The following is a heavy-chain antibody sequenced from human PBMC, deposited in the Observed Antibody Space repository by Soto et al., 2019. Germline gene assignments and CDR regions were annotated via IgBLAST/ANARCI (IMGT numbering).Heavy chain of an antibody. J-gene: IGHJ6*02. CDR3: ARDRGGYDRLYYYHGMDV. D-gene: IGHD5-12*01. V-gene: IGHV3-11*06. Sequence: NPGGSLRLSCAASGFTFSDYYMSWIRQAPGKGLEYISYISSSSGSTNYADSVKGRFTISRDNAKNSLYLQMSSLRAEDTAVYYCARDRGGYDRLYYYHGMDVWGQGTTVTVSS. CDR2: ISSSSGST. CDR1: GFTFSDYY.